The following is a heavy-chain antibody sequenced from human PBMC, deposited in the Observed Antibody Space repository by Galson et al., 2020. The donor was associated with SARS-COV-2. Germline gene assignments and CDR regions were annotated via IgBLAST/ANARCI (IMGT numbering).Heavy chain of an antibody. Sequence: TRGSLRLSCAASGFTFSSYGMHWVRQAPGKGLEWVAVISYDGSDKYYADSVKGRFTISRDNSKNTLNLQMNSLRAEDTAVYYCARSRDGYNYFDYWGQGTLVTVSS. CDR1: GFTFSSYG. V-gene: IGHV3-30*03. D-gene: IGHD5-12*01. CDR2: ISYDGSDK. CDR3: ARSRDGYNYFDY. J-gene: IGHJ4*02.